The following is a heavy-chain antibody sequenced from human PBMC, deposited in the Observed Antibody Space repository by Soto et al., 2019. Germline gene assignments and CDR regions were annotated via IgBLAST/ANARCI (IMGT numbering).Heavy chain of an antibody. CDR1: GGSISSYY. CDR3: ATHPPYGPLDH. V-gene: IGHV4-59*01. J-gene: IGHJ4*02. CDR2: IYYSGST. D-gene: IGHD4-17*01. Sequence: SETLSLTCTVSGGSISSYYWSWIRQPPEKGLEWIGYIYYSGSTNYNPSLKSRVTISVDTSKNQFSLKLSSVTAADTAVYYCATHPPYGPLDHWGQGTLVTVSS.